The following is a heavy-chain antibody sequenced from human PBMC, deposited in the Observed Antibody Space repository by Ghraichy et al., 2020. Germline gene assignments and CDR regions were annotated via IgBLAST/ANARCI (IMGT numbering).Heavy chain of an antibody. D-gene: IGHD4-23*01. CDR3: ASPALLRWETHVYFHY. J-gene: IGHJ4*02. CDR1: GGTFSSYA. Sequence: KVSCKASGGTFSSYAISWVRQAPGQGLEWMGGIIPIFGTANYAQKFQGRVTITADESTSTAYMELSSLRSEDTAVYYCASPALLRWETHVYFHYWGQGTLVTVSS. V-gene: IGHV1-69*01. CDR2: IIPIFGTA.